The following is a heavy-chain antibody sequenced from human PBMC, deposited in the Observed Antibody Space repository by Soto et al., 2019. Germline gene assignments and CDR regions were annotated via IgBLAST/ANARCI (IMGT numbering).Heavy chain of an antibody. Sequence: QVQLVESGGGVVQPGRSLRLSCAASGFTFSSYGMHWVRQAPGKGLEWVAVISYDGSNKYYADSVKGRFTISRDNSKNTLYLQMNSLRAEDTAVYYCAKVDISSWSHFDYWGQGTLVTVSS. CDR2: ISYDGSNK. CDR1: GFTFSSYG. D-gene: IGHD6-13*01. J-gene: IGHJ4*02. CDR3: AKVDISSWSHFDY. V-gene: IGHV3-30*18.